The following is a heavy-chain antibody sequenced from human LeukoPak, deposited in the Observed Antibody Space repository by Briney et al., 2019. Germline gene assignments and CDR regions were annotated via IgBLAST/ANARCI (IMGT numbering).Heavy chain of an antibody. CDR2: IYYSGTS. CDR1: GDSISSYY. Sequence: SETLSLTCTASGDSISSYYWSWIRQPSGKGLEWIGYIYYSGTSKYSPSLKSRVTTSVDTSKNQFSLKLSSVTAADTAVYYCARGSTRFDPWGQGTLVTVSS. V-gene: IGHV4-59*01. CDR3: ARGSTRFDP. J-gene: IGHJ5*02.